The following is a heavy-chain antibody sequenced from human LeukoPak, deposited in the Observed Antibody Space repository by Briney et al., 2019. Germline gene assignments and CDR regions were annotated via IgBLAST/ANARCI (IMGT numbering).Heavy chain of an antibody. CDR2: TTDSGSRT. CDR1: GFTFSSYA. J-gene: IGHJ4*02. D-gene: IGHD3-3*01. Sequence: GGSLRLSCAASGFTFSSYAMRWVRQAPGKGLEWVSSTTDSGSRTYYADSVKGRFTISRDNSKNTLYLQMNSLRAEDTGVYYCAKDHYWSIDYWGRGTLVTVSS. CDR3: AKDHYWSIDY. V-gene: IGHV3-23*01.